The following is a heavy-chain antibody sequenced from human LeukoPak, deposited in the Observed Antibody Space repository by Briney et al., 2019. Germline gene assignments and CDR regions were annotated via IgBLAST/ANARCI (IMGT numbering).Heavy chain of an antibody. D-gene: IGHD2-8*02. CDR2: INYGGSA. CDR1: GGSMNSYY. CDR3: VRVGDSATGSVLDN. Sequence: SETLSLTCTVPGGSMNSYYWSWIRQPPGKRPEWIGDINYGGSAKYNPSLKSRVTISIDTSKNQFSLNLLSMTAEDTAIYYCVRVGDSATGSVLDNWGPGTLVTVSS. J-gene: IGHJ4*02. V-gene: IGHV4-59*01.